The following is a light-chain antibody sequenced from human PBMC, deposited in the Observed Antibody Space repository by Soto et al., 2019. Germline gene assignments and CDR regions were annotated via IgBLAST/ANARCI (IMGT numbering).Light chain of an antibody. V-gene: IGLV2-11*01. CDR3: CSYAGSYTFYV. CDR2: DVS. J-gene: IGLJ1*01. Sequence: QSVLTQPRSVSGSPGQSVTISCTGTSSDVGGYNYVSWYQQHPGKAPKLMIYDVSKRPSGVPDRFSGSKSGNTASLTISGLQAEDDADYYCCSYAGSYTFYVFGTGTKLPVL. CDR1: SSDVGGYNY.